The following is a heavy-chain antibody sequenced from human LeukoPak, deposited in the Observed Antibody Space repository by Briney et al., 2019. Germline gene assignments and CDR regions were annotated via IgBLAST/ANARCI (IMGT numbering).Heavy chain of an antibody. Sequence: GGSLRLSCAASGFTFSSYVMSWVRQAPGKGLEWVSAISGSGGSTYYADSVKGRFTISRDNSKNTLYLQMNSLRAEDTAVYYCAKDLSSGKKYYYDSSGYPLDYWGQGTLVTVSS. D-gene: IGHD3-22*01. CDR1: GFTFSSYV. V-gene: IGHV3-23*01. CDR3: AKDLSSGKKYYYDSSGYPLDY. CDR2: ISGSGGST. J-gene: IGHJ4*02.